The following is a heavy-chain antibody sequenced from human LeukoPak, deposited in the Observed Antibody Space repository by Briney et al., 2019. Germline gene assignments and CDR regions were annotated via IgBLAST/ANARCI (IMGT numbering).Heavy chain of an antibody. V-gene: IGHV4-59*08. Sequence: SETLSLTCTVSGGSLSSYYWSWIQQPPGKGLEWIGYIYSTGSANYNPSLKSRVTLSVDTAKNQFSLKLNSVTAADTAVYYCARMGGYSGYATHWGQGTLVTVSS. CDR1: GGSLSSYY. CDR2: IYSTGSA. CDR3: ARMGGYSGYATH. D-gene: IGHD5-12*01. J-gene: IGHJ4*02.